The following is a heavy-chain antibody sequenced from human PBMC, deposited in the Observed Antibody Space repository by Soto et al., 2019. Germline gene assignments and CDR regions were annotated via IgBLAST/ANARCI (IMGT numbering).Heavy chain of an antibody. Sequence: EVQLVESGGGLVQPGRSLRLSCAASGFTFDDYVMHWVRQAPGKGLEWVSGISWNSGSIGYADSVKGRFTISRDNAKNSLYLQMNSLRAEDTALYYCAKDPFYDSTGYFDYWGQGTLVTVSS. CDR1: GFTFDDYV. CDR3: AKDPFYDSTGYFDY. V-gene: IGHV3-9*01. D-gene: IGHD3-22*01. J-gene: IGHJ4*02. CDR2: ISWNSGSI.